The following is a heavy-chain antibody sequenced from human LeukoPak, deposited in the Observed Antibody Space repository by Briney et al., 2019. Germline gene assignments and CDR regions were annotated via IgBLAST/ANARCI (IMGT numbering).Heavy chain of an antibody. CDR1: GGSISSGGYS. CDR3: ASFYSGYDFLDY. V-gene: IGHV4-30-2*01. D-gene: IGHD5-12*01. CDR2: IYHSGST. J-gene: IGHJ4*02. Sequence: PSETLPLTCAVSGGSISSGGYSWSWIRQPPGKGLEWIGYIYHSGSTYYNPSLKSRVTISVGRSKNQFSLKLSSVTAADTAVYYCASFYSGYDFLDYWGQGTLVTVSS.